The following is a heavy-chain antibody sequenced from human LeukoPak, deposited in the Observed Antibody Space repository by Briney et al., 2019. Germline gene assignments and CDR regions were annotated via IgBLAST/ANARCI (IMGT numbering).Heavy chain of an antibody. D-gene: IGHD5-18*01. CDR1: GGTFSSYA. J-gene: IGHJ5*02. V-gene: IGHV1-69*13. CDR3: ARGGGYSYERASAYDNWFDP. CDR2: IIPIFGTA. Sequence: SVKVSCKASGGTFSSYAISWVRQAPGQGLEWMGGIIPIFGTANYAQKFQGRVTITADESTSTAYMELSSLRSEDTAVYYCARGGGYSYERASAYDNWFDPWGQGTLVTVSS.